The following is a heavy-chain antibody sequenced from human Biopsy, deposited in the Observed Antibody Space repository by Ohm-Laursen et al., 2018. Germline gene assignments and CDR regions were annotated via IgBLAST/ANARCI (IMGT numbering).Heavy chain of an antibody. J-gene: IGHJ6*02. D-gene: IGHD3-16*01. CDR2: LHDRGVT. CDR1: GFTFSSYA. CDR3: QGGHLPPGQFYGVDA. Sequence: SLRLSCAASGFTFSSYAVSWVRQAPGKGLEWVSSLHDRGVTYYADSVKGRFTISGDNSKNTLYLQMNGLRAEDTAVYFCQGGHLPPGQFYGVDAWGQGTTVTVSS. V-gene: IGHV3-23*01.